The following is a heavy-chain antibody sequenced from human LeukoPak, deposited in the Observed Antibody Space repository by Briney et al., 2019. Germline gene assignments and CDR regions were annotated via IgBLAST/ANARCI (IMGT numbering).Heavy chain of an antibody. D-gene: IGHD5-24*01. CDR2: ISSSSSYI. V-gene: IGHV3-21*01. CDR1: GFTFSSYS. J-gene: IGHJ4*02. Sequence: PGGSLRLSCAASGFTFSSYSMNWVRQAPGKGLEWVSSISSSSSYIYYADSVKGRFTISRDNAKNSLYLQMNSLRAEDTAVYYCAREVEEGMATTHFDYWGQGTLVTVSS. CDR3: AREVEEGMATTHFDY.